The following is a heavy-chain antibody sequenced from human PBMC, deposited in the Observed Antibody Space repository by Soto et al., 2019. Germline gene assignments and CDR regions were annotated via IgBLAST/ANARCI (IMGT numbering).Heavy chain of an antibody. CDR1: GITFRSRA. J-gene: IGHJ4*02. CDR3: AKEGWEDIVLMVYPY. V-gene: IGHV3-23*01. D-gene: IGHD2-8*01. CDR2: ISGSGGST. Sequence: EEQLLESGGDLIQPGGSLRLSCVASGITFRSRAMSWVRQAPGKGLEWVSAISGSGGSTYYADSVKGRFTISRDNSKNTLYLQMNSLRAEDTAVYYCAKEGWEDIVLMVYPYWGQGTLVTVSS.